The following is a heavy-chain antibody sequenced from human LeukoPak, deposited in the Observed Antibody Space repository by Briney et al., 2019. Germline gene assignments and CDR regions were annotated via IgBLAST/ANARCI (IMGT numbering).Heavy chain of an antibody. CDR3: ARGLGGNLASFSGQIIDY. CDR1: GYTFTGYY. CDR2: ISAYNGNT. Sequence: ASVKVSCKASGYTFTGYYMHWVRQAPGQGLEWMGWISAYNGNTNYAQKLQGRVTMTTDTSTSTAYMELRSLRSDDTAVYYCARGLGGNLASFSGQIIDYWGQGTLVTVSS. D-gene: IGHD3-16*01. V-gene: IGHV1-18*04. J-gene: IGHJ4*02.